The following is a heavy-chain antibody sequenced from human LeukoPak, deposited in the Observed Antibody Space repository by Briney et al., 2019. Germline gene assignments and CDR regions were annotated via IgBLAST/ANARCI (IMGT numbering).Heavy chain of an antibody. J-gene: IGHJ5*02. Sequence: GGSLRLSCAASGFTFSSYSMNWVRQAPGKGLEWVSSISSSSSYIYYADSVKGRFTIPRDNAKNSLYLQMNRLRAEDTAVYSCAKAAGGGDNSFDPWGQGTLVTVSP. V-gene: IGHV3-21*01. CDR3: AKAAGGGDNSFDP. CDR1: GFTFSSYS. D-gene: IGHD3-16*01. CDR2: ISSSSSYI.